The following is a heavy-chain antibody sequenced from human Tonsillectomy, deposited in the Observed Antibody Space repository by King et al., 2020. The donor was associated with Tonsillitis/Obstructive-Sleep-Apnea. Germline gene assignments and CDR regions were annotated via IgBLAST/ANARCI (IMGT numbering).Heavy chain of an antibody. D-gene: IGHD2-2*01. Sequence: QLQESGPGLVKASQTLSLTCTVSGGSISSGGYDWSWIRQHPGRGLEWIGYIHYSGSTSYNPSLKSRVIISLDTSQNQFSLKLSSVTATDTVVYYCARVSSQLLFMDGWGQGTTVTVSS. CDR3: ARVSSQLLFMDG. V-gene: IGHV4-31*03. CDR1: GGSISSGGYD. J-gene: IGHJ6*02. CDR2: IHYSGST.